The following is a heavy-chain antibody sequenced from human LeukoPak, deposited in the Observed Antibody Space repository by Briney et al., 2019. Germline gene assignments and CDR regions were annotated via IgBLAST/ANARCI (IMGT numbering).Heavy chain of an antibody. J-gene: IGHJ3*02. V-gene: IGHV4-59*12. CDR2: IYYTGST. Sequence: SETLSLTCTVSGGSINGYYWSWIRQSPGKGLESLGYIYYTGSTNYNPSLKSRVTISVDTSKNQFSLKLSSVTAADTAVYYCAGDPTIDAFDIWGQGTMVTVSS. CDR3: AGDPTIDAFDI. D-gene: IGHD1-26*01. CDR1: GGSINGYY.